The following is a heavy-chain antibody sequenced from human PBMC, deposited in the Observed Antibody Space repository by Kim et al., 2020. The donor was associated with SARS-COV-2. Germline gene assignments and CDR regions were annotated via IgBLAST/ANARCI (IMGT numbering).Heavy chain of an antibody. CDR1: GYTLTELS. Sequence: ASVKVSCKVSGYTLTELSMHWVRQAPGKGLEWMGGFDPEDGETIYAQKFQGRVTMTEDTSTDTAYMELSSLRSEDTAVYYCATALEMATQIDYWGQGTLVTVSS. V-gene: IGHV1-24*01. CDR3: ATALEMATQIDY. CDR2: FDPEDGET. J-gene: IGHJ4*02.